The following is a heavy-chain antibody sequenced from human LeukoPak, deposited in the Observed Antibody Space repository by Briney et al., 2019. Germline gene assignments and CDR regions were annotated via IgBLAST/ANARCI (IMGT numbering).Heavy chain of an antibody. CDR2: LYYSGWST. CDR3: ARLGCSSASCYPGN. D-gene: IGHD2-2*01. CDR1: GGSISSGGYY. Sequence: PSETLSLTCAVSGGSISSGGYYWGWVRQPPGKGLEWIGSLYYSGWSTYYNPSLKSRVTISVDTSKNQFSLKLNSVTAADTAVYYCARLGCSSASCYPGNWGQGTLVTVSS. J-gene: IGHJ4*02. V-gene: IGHV4-39*01.